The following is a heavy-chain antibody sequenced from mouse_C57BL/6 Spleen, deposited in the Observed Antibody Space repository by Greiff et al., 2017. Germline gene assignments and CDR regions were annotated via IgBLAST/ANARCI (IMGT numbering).Heavy chain of an antibody. Sequence: VQLQQSGPALVKPGASVKISCKASGYSFTGYYMNWVKQSPEKSLEWIGEINPSTGGTTYNQKFKAKATLTVDKSSSTAYMQLKSLTSEDSAVYYCARYHYGSSYEYVDVWGTGTTVTVSS. CDR2: INPSTGGT. CDR1: GYSFTGYY. D-gene: IGHD1-1*01. J-gene: IGHJ1*03. CDR3: ARYHYGSSYEYVDV. V-gene: IGHV1-42*01.